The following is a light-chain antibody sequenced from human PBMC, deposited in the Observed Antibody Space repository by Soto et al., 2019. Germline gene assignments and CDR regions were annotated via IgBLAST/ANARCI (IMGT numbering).Light chain of an antibody. Sequence: VLTQSPGTLSLSPGETATLSCRASQSLSSTYFAWYQQKPGQAPRLLLYGASNRATGIPDRFSGSGSGSQYTLPTISMEHPEDAVYYCRQYGSSPSTFGQGTKLEIK. CDR1: QSLSSTY. V-gene: IGKV3-20*01. J-gene: IGKJ2*01. CDR2: GAS. CDR3: RQYGSSPST.